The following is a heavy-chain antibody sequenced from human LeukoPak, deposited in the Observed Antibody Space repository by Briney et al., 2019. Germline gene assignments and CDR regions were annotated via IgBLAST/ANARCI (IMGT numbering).Heavy chain of an antibody. CDR2: TYYSGST. D-gene: IGHD6-19*01. CDR1: GVSISIYY. Sequence: PSETLSLTCTVSGVSISIYYWSWIRQPPGKGLEYIGYTYYSGSTNYNPSLKSRVTISVDTSKNQFSLKLSSVTAADTAVYYCARVASDSSGWYMNYWGQGTLVTVSS. J-gene: IGHJ4*02. V-gene: IGHV4-59*01. CDR3: ARVASDSSGWYMNY.